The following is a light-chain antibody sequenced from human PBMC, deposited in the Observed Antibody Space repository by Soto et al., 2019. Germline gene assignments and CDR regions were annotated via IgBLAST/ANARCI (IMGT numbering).Light chain of an antibody. Sequence: EIVLTQSPGTLSFSPGERATLSCRASQSVSSTSFAWYQQKHGQAPRLLIYGASNRATCIPDRFIGSGSGTDVTLTISRLEPEDFAVYYCQQYDGSPPWTFGLGTKVEFK. CDR2: GAS. CDR1: QSVSSTS. CDR3: QQYDGSPPWT. V-gene: IGKV3-20*01. J-gene: IGKJ1*01.